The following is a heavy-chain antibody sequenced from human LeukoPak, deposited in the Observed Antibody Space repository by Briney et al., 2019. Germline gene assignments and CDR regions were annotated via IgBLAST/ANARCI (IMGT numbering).Heavy chain of an antibody. CDR1: GGSISSGGYY. J-gene: IGHJ4*02. V-gene: IGHV4-30-2*01. D-gene: IGHD2-2*01. CDR2: IYHSGST. Sequence: PSETLSLTCTVSGGSISSGGYYWSWMRQPPGKALEGFVYIYHSGSTYYNPSLKSRVTISVDSSKNQFSLKLSSVTAADTAVYYCARGLVGYQLLGPYYFDYWGQGTLVTVSS. CDR3: ARGLVGYQLLGPYYFDY.